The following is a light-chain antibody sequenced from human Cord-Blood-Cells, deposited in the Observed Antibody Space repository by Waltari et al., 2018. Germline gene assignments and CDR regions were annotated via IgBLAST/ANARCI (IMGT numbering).Light chain of an antibody. Sequence: SYELTQPPSVSVSPGQTASITCSGDKLGDKYACCYQQKPGQSPVLVIYQDSKRPSGIPARFSGSNSGNTATLTISGTQAMDEADYYCQAWDNSTVVFGGGTKLTVL. CDR3: QAWDNSTVV. J-gene: IGLJ2*01. CDR2: QDS. CDR1: KLGDKY. V-gene: IGLV3-1*01.